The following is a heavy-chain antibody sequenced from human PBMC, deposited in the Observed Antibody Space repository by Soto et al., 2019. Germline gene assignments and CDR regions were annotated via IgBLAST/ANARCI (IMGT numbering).Heavy chain of an antibody. D-gene: IGHD3-16*01. J-gene: IGHJ3*02. Sequence: SETLSLTCTVSGGSISSYYWSWIRQPPGKGLEWIGYIYYSGSTNYNPSLKSRVTISVDTSKNQFSLKLSSVTAADTAVYYCATNRGECEFPEAFDIRRQGTMVTVSS. CDR2: IYYSGST. CDR3: ATNRGECEFPEAFDI. V-gene: IGHV4-59*01. CDR1: GGSISSYY.